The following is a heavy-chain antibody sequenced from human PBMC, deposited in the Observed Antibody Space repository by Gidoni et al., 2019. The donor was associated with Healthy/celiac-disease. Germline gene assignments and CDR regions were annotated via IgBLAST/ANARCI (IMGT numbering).Heavy chain of an antibody. V-gene: IGHV3-21*01. D-gene: IGHD3-3*01. J-gene: IGHJ4*02. CDR3: AITPYDFWRGCCGY. Sequence: EVQRVECGGGRVKTGGSRRLSCSASGFPFSSYSMNWVRQAPGKGLECVSSISSSSSYIYYADSVKGRFTISRDNAKNSLYLQMNSLRAEDTALYYCAITPYDFWRGCCGYWGQGTLVTVSS. CDR1: GFPFSSYS. CDR2: ISSSSSYI.